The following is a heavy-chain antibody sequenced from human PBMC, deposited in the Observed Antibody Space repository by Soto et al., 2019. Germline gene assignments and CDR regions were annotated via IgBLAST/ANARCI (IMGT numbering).Heavy chain of an antibody. Sequence: QVQLQESGPGLVKPSGTLSLSCAVSGGSVSNNNWWSWVRQSPGNGLEWIGEIHHRGGTSYNPSLERRATLTVEKSKNELSLGLNYVTAADTAVYYCTKNRAYALDYWGLGILVTVSS. V-gene: IGHV4-4*02. J-gene: IGHJ4*02. CDR2: IHHRGGT. CDR1: GGSVSNNNW. CDR3: TKNRAYALDY.